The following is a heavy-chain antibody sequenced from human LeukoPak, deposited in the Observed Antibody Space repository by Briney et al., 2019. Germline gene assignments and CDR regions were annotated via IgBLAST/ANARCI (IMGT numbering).Heavy chain of an antibody. CDR2: ISAYNGKP. CDR3: ARARPQSSKDSSSWANGFDP. J-gene: IGHJ5*02. D-gene: IGHD6-13*01. Sequence: ASVTVSRTASGYTFTSYGIRWGRQAPGQRLEWMGWISAYNGKPNYAQQLQGRVTMTTDTSTSTAYMELRSLRSDDTAVYYCARARPQSSKDSSSWANGFDPGGQGTRVTVTS. V-gene: IGHV1-18*01. CDR1: GYTFTSYG.